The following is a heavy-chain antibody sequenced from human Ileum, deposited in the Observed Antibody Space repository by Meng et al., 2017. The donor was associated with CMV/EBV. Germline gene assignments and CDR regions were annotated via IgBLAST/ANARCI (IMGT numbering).Heavy chain of an antibody. CDR3: ARELRYGDYYFDS. Sequence: QGQLQGSGPGVGKPSATLSLTCNGSVASIIIDHHYWSWIRQPPGKGLEWIGYVFYSGSTYYNPSLMRRVTISVDTSKNQFSLRLSSVTDADTAVYYCARELRYGDYYFDSWGQGTLVTVSS. D-gene: IGHD4-17*01. J-gene: IGHJ4*02. CDR1: VASIIIDHHY. V-gene: IGHV4-30-4*08. CDR2: VFYSGST.